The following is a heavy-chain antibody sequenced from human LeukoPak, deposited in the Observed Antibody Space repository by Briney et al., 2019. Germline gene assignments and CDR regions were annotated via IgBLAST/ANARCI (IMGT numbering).Heavy chain of an antibody. CDR3: ERARDILTGYDAFDI. Sequence: GGSLRLSCAASGFTFSDYYMSWIRQAPGKGLEWVSYISSSGSTIYYADSVKGRFTISRDNAKNSLYLQMNSLRAEDTAVYYCERARDILTGYDAFDIWGQGTMVTVSS. D-gene: IGHD3-9*01. CDR1: GFTFSDYY. J-gene: IGHJ3*02. CDR2: ISSSGSTI. V-gene: IGHV3-11*01.